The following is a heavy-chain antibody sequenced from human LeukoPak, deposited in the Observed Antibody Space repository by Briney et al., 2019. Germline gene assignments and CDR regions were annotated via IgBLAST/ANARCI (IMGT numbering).Heavy chain of an antibody. CDR2: IYYSGST. V-gene: IGHV4-30-4*01. J-gene: IGHJ6*02. CDR1: GDSISSDNYY. Sequence: SQTLSLTCTVSGDSISSDNYYWNWIRQPPGKGLEWIGYIYYSGSTNYNPSLKSRVTISLDTPRNQFSLILTSVTAADTAVYYCARDNWLQSSGNWYFYGMDVWGQGTTVTVSS. D-gene: IGHD1-1*01. CDR3: ARDNWLQSSGNWYFYGMDV.